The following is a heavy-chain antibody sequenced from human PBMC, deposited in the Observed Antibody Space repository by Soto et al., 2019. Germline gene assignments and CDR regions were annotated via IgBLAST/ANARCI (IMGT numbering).Heavy chain of an antibody. J-gene: IGHJ4*02. CDR2: INYSGST. D-gene: IGHD2-2*01. CDR1: GGSLSGYY. CDR3: ARGDPAAGELLTLPPQRPFDY. V-gene: IGHV4-34*01. Sequence: SETLSLTCAVFGGSLSGYYWNWIRQPPGKGLEWIGTINYSGSTNYNPSLKNRVTISVDTSKNQFSLKLSSVTAADTAVYYCARGDPAAGELLTLPPQRPFDYWGQGTLVTVSS.